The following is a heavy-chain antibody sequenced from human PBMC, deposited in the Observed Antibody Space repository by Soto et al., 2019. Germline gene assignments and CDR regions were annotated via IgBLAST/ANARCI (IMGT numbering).Heavy chain of an antibody. V-gene: IGHV3-11*01. CDR3: ARVGSTLAAGTPDY. J-gene: IGHJ4*02. D-gene: IGHD6-13*01. CDR1: GFTFSDYY. CDR2: ISGSGSIT. Sequence: QVQLVESGGGLVKPGGSLRLSCAASGFTFSDYYMSWFRQAPGKGLEWVSYISGSGSITHDADSVKGRFTISRDNAKNSLYLKMNSLRAEDTAIYYCARVGSTLAAGTPDYWGQGTLVTVSS.